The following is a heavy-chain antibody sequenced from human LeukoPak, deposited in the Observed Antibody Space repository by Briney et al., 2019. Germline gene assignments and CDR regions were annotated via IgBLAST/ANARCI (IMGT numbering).Heavy chain of an antibody. CDR1: GASIRSGDYY. D-gene: IGHD4-17*01. V-gene: IGHV4-30-4*01. CDR3: ARGRYYGDYIDY. Sequence: PSETLSLTCTVSGASIRSGDYYWSWIRQAPGKGLEWIGYHYYSGTTNYSPSLKSRVDISVDTFRNQFSLRLTSVTAADTAVYYCARGRYYGDYIDYWGQGALVTVSS. CDR2: HYYSGTT. J-gene: IGHJ4*02.